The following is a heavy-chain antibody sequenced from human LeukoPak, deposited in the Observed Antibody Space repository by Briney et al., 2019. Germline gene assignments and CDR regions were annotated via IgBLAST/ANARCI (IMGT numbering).Heavy chain of an antibody. J-gene: IGHJ5*02. CDR2: ISSSSSYI. D-gene: IGHD6-6*01. CDR1: GFTFSSYS. V-gene: IGHV3-21*01. Sequence: PGGSLRLSCAASGFTFSSYSMNWVRQAPGKGLEWVSSISSSSSYIYYADSVKGRFTISRDNAKNTLYLQMNSLRAEDTAVYYCAKDFEYSSSRPFDPWGQGTLVTVSS. CDR3: AKDFEYSSSRPFDP.